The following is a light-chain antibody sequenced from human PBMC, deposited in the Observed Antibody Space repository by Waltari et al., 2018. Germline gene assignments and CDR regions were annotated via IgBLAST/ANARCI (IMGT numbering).Light chain of an antibody. CDR1: QSIASN. CDR2: GAS. CDR3: QQYNKWPPMYT. J-gene: IGKJ2*01. V-gene: IGKV3-15*01. Sequence: EIVMTQSPVTLSVSPGDRATLPCRASQSIASNLAWYQQKPGQAPRLLIYGASTRATGLPARFSGNGSGTEFTLTISSLQSEDFAVYYCQQYNKWPPMYTFGQGTKLEIK.